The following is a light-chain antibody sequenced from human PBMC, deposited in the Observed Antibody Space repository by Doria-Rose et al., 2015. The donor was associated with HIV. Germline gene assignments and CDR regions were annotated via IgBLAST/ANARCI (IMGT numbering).Light chain of an antibody. CDR1: SSNIRAGFD. V-gene: IGLV1-40*01. J-gene: IGLJ1*01. Sequence: QSVVTQPPTVSGAPGRRVAISCTGSSSNIRAGFDVNWYQQFPGTAPKLLIHGNTNRPSEVPDRFSGSKSGNSASLAISGLRAEDEADYYCQSYDSRLSVYVFGTGTKVTVL. CDR3: QSYDSRLSVYV. CDR2: GNT.